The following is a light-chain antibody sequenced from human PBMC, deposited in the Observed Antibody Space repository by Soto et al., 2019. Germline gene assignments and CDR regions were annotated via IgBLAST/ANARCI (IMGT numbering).Light chain of an antibody. CDR2: EVS. CDR1: SSDVGDYDY. Sequence: QSALTQPASVSGSPGQSITISCTGTSSDVGDYDYVSWYQQYAAKAPKMMIYEVSNRPSGVSNRFSASKSGNTASLTISGLQAEDEADYYCSSYRSSNTLLFGGGTKLTVL. CDR3: SSYRSSNTLL. V-gene: IGLV2-14*01. J-gene: IGLJ2*01.